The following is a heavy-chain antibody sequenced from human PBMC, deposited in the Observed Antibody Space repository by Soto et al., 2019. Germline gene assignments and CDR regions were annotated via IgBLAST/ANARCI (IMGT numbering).Heavy chain of an antibody. Sequence: SVKVSCKASGYTFTNYGINWVRQDPGQGLEWMGGIIPIFGTANYAQKFQGRVTITADESTSTAYMELSSLRSEDTAVYYCARGRGPFQMFDAFDIWGQGTMVTVSS. V-gene: IGHV1-69*13. D-gene: IGHD3-10*02. CDR1: GYTFTNYG. CDR3: ARGRGPFQMFDAFDI. J-gene: IGHJ3*02. CDR2: IIPIFGTA.